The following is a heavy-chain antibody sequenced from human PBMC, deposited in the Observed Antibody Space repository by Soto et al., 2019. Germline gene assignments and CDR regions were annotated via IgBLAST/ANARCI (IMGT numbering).Heavy chain of an antibody. Sequence: SETLSLTCTVSGGSISSYYWSWIRQPPGKGLEWIGYIYYSGSTNYNPSLKSRVTISVDTSKNQFSLKLSSVTAADTAVYYCARGGGYKRYNWFDPWGQGTLATVSS. CDR3: ARGGGYKRYNWFDP. D-gene: IGHD5-12*01. CDR2: IYYSGST. J-gene: IGHJ5*02. CDR1: GGSISSYY. V-gene: IGHV4-59*01.